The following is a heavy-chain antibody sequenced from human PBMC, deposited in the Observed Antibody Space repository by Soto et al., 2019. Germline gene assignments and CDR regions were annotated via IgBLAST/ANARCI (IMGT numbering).Heavy chain of an antibody. D-gene: IGHD3-16*01. Sequence: SETLSLTCTVSGGSISSYYWSWIRQPAGKGLEWIGRIYTSGSTNYNPSLKSRVTMSVDTSKNQFSLKLSSVTAANTAVYYCARDPWRSLLSSYYFDYWGQGTLVTVSS. V-gene: IGHV4-4*07. CDR3: ARDPWRSLLSSYYFDY. CDR1: GGSISSYY. CDR2: IYTSGST. J-gene: IGHJ4*02.